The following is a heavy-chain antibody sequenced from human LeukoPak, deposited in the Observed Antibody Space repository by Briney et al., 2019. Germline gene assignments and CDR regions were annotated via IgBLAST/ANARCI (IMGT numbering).Heavy chain of an antibody. D-gene: IGHD1-1*01. Sequence: GGSLTLSCAASEFTFTTDGTHWVRQAPGKGLEWVAFIYYDGSNIYYADYVKGRFTISRDISKNTLYLQMDSLRAEDTAIYYCARDWKTNSFDYWGQGTLVTVSS. CDR1: EFTFTTDG. CDR2: IYYDGSNI. J-gene: IGHJ4*02. V-gene: IGHV3-33*01. CDR3: ARDWKTNSFDY.